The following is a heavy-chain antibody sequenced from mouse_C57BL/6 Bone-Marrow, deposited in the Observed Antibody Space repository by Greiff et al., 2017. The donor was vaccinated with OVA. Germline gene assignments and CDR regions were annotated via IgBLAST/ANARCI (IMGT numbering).Heavy chain of an antibody. CDR2: ISNGGGST. J-gene: IGHJ4*01. V-gene: IGHV5-12*01. CDR3: AIYGYYAMDY. Sequence: EVKVVESGGGLVQPGGSLKLSCAASGFTFSDYYMYWVRQTPEKRLEWVAYISNGGGSTYYPDTVKGRFTISRDNAKNTLYLQMSRLKSEDTAMYYCAIYGYYAMDYWGQGTSVTVSS. CDR1: GFTFSDYY. D-gene: IGHD1-1*02.